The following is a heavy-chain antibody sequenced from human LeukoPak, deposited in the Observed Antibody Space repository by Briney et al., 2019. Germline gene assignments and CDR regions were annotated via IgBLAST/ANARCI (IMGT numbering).Heavy chain of an antibody. D-gene: IGHD1-26*01. CDR3: TTSGGSYRFDP. CDR1: GFTFSNYW. Sequence: GGSLRLPCAASGFTFSNYWMHWVRQGPGKGLVWVSRIDNDGSRTSYADSVKGRFTISRDNAKNTLYLQMNNLRAEDTAVYYCTTSGGSYRFDPWGQGTLVTVSS. V-gene: IGHV3-74*01. J-gene: IGHJ5*02. CDR2: IDNDGSRT.